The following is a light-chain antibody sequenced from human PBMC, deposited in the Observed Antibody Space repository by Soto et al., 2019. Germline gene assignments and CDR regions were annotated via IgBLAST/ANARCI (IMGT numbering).Light chain of an antibody. V-gene: IGLV2-23*03. CDR2: EGD. Sequence: QSALTQPASVSGSPGQSITISCTGTTSDIGSYNLVSWYQQHPVKAPKLMIYEGDKRPSGVSDRFSGSKSGNTAYLTISGLQAEDEADYYCCSYAGSTTFVVFGGGTQLTVL. CDR3: CSYAGSTTFVV. CDR1: TSDIGSYNL. J-gene: IGLJ2*01.